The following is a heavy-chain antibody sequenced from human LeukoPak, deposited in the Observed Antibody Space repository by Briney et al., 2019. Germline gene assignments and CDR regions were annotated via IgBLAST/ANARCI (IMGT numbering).Heavy chain of an antibody. CDR3: AGRSCSDGVCPFDF. V-gene: IGHV3-21*01. CDR2: ISYSSETI. CDR1: GFSFSTYS. Sequence: GGSLRLSCVVSGFSFSTYSMNWVRQAPGTGLEWVSSISYSSETIYYADSVKGRFTISRDNAKNSLYLQMNSLRAEDTAIYYCAGRSCSDGVCPFDFWEQGTLVTVSS. D-gene: IGHD2-8*01. J-gene: IGHJ4*02.